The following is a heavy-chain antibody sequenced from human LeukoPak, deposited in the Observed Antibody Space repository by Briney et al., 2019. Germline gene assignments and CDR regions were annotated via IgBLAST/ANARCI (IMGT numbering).Heavy chain of an antibody. CDR1: GFTFSSYA. V-gene: IGHV3-30-3*01. CDR2: ISYDGSNK. D-gene: IGHD4-17*01. J-gene: IGHJ4*02. Sequence: GRSLRLSCAASGFTFSSYAMHRVRQAPGKGLEWVAVISYDGSNKYYADSVKGRFTISRDNSKNTLYLQMNSLRAEDTAVYYCARDLCTTVTNYWGQGTLVTVSS. CDR3: ARDLCTTVTNY.